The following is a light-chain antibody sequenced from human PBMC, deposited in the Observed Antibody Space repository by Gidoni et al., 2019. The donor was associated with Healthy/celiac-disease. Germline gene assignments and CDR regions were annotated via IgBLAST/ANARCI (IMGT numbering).Light chain of an antibody. J-gene: IGKJ1*01. CDR2: KAS. V-gene: IGKV1-5*03. Sequence: DIQMNQSPSTLSASVGDRVTITCRASQSISSWLAWYQQKPGKAPKLLIYKASSLESGVPSRFIGSGSATEFTLTISSLQPDDFATYYCQQYNSYSPWTFGQGTKVEIK. CDR3: QQYNSYSPWT. CDR1: QSISSW.